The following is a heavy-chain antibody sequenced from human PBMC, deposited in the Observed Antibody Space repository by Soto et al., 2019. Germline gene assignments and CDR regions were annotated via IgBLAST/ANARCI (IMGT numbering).Heavy chain of an antibody. Sequence: SETLSLTCTVSGGSISSYYWSWIRQPPGKGLEWIGYIYYSGSTNYNPSLKSRVTISVDTSKNQFSLKLSSVTAADTAVYYCARLASNYYDSSAYYIPASRAFDIWGQGTMVTVSS. CDR3: ARLASNYYDSSAYYIPASRAFDI. CDR2: IYYSGST. J-gene: IGHJ3*02. CDR1: GGSISSYY. V-gene: IGHV4-59*01. D-gene: IGHD3-22*01.